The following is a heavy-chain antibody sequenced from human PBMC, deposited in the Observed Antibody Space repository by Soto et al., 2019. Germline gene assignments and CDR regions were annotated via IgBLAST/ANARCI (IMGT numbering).Heavy chain of an antibody. Sequence: GASVKVSCKASGYTFSSIGISWVRQAPGQGLEWMGWISPYKGNTHYAQGLQGRVTMTTDTSTSTAYMELRSLRSDDTAVYFCARARYYDWCFDLWGLGTPVTVSS. D-gene: IGHD3-9*01. V-gene: IGHV1-18*01. CDR2: ISPYKGNT. CDR3: ARARYYDWCFDL. CDR1: GYTFSSIG. J-gene: IGHJ4*02.